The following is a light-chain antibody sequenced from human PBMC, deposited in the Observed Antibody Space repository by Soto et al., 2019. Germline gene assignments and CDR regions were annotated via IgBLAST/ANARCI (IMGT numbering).Light chain of an antibody. J-gene: IGKJ1*01. CDR2: GAS. V-gene: IGKV3-15*01. Sequence: EIVMTQSPATLSVSPGERATLSCRASQSVSSNLVWYQQKPGQAPRLLIYGASTRATGIPARFSGSGSGTEFTLTISSLQSEDFAVYYCQQYNNWPPWTFGQGTKVGIK. CDR3: QQYNNWPPWT. CDR1: QSVSSN.